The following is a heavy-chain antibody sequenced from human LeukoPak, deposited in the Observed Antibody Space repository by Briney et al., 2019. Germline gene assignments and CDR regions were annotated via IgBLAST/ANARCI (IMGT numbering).Heavy chain of an antibody. V-gene: IGHV4-39*01. D-gene: IGHD3-3*01. CDR1: GGSISSSSYY. J-gene: IGHJ4*02. CDR3: ARAYYDFWSGYSRIDY. CDR2: IYYSGST. Sequence: SETLSLTCTVSGGSISSSSYYWGWIRQPPGKGLEGIGSIYYSGSTYYNPSLKSRVTISVDTSKNQFSLKLSSVTAADTAVYYCARAYYDFWSGYSRIDYWGQGTLVTVSS.